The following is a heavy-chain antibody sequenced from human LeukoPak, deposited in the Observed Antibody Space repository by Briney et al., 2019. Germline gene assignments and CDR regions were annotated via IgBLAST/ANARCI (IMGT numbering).Heavy chain of an antibody. CDR2: INPNSGGT. CDR1: GYTFTGYY. CDR3: AGSGRGAFGVVMNKYYFDY. D-gene: IGHD3-3*01. V-gene: IGHV1-2*06. Sequence: ASVKVSCKASGYTFTGYYMHWVRQAPGQGLEWMGRINPNSGGTDYAQKFQGRVTMTRDTSISTAYMELSRLRSDDTAVYYCAGSGRGAFGVVMNKYYFDYWGQGTLVTVSS. J-gene: IGHJ4*02.